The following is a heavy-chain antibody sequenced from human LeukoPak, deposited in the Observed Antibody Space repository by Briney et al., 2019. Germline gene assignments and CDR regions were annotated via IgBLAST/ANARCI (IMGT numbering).Heavy chain of an antibody. CDR2: IYSGGNT. CDR1: GFTVSSSY. V-gene: IGHV3-53*01. Sequence: GGSLRLSCTASGFTVSSSYMSWVRQAPGKGLEWVSIIYSGGNTYYADSVKGRFTISRDDSNNTLLLQMDSLRAEDTAIYYCARDSGFSSYSYWGQGTLVTVSS. J-gene: IGHJ4*02. CDR3: ARDSGFSSYSY. D-gene: IGHD2-15*01.